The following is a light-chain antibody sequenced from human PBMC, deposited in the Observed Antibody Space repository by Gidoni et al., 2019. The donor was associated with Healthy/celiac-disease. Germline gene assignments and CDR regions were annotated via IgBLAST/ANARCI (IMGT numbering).Light chain of an antibody. CDR3: AAWDDSLSGPV. J-gene: IGLJ2*01. CDR2: SNN. Sequence: QSVLTQPPSASGPPGPRVTIPCSGSSSNIGSNYVYWYQQLPGTAPKLLIYSNNQRPSGVPDRFSGSKSGTSASLAISGLRSEDEADYYCAAWDDSLSGPVFGGGTKLTVL. CDR1: SSNIGSNY. V-gene: IGLV1-47*02.